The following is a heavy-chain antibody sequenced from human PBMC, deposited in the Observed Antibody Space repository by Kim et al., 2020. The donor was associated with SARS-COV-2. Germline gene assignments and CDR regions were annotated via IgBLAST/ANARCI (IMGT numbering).Heavy chain of an antibody. CDR3: ARTGGDYFDY. Sequence: ASVKVSCKPSGYSFTTYAMSWVRQAPGQGLEWMGWINTNTGDPTYAQGFTGRFVFSLDTSVSTAFLQISSLKAEDTAVYYCARTGGDYFDYWGQGTLATVSS. CDR1: GYSFTTYA. J-gene: IGHJ4*02. CDR2: INTNTGDP. V-gene: IGHV7-4-1*02.